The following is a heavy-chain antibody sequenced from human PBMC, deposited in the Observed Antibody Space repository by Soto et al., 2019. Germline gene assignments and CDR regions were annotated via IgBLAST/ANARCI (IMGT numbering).Heavy chain of an antibody. CDR2: ISSSSSYI. J-gene: IGHJ6*02. D-gene: IGHD3-10*01. Sequence: PGGSLRLSCAASGFTFSSYSMNWVRQAPGKGLEWVSSISSSSSYIYYADSVKGRLTISRDNAKSSLYLQMNSLRAEDTAVYYCARVAAYYGSGSYYGPRYYYYGMDVWGQGTTVTVSS. CDR3: ARVAAYYGSGSYYGPRYYYYGMDV. CDR1: GFTFSSYS. V-gene: IGHV3-21*01.